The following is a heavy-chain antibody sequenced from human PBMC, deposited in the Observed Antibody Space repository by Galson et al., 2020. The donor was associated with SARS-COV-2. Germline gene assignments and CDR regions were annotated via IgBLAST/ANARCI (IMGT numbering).Heavy chain of an antibody. D-gene: IGHD6-19*01. Sequence: ETSETLSLTCNVSGASISNEGYYWGWIRQHPGKGLEWIAYIYFTGSAYYNPSLKSRVTISVDTSKNQFSLRLKSVTAADTAIYFCARDNRIAVTKRGAFDSWGQGTMVTVSS. V-gene: IGHV4-31*03. CDR3: ARDNRIAVTKRGAFDS. CDR1: GASISNEGYY. CDR2: IYFTGSA. J-gene: IGHJ3*02.